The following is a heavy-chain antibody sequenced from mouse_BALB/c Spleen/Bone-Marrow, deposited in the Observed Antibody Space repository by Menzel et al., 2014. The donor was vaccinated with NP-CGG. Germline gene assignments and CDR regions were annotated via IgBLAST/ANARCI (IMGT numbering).Heavy chain of an antibody. Sequence: VQLQQSAAGLVRTWASDKLSCTAYGFKIKDTYIHWVKQRPEQGLEWIGRIDPAIGNSKYGPKFQGKDTFTSDPSSNTAYLQLSSLTSEDTAVYYCARRYYNMAMDYWGQGTSVTVSS. CDR1: GFKIKDTY. CDR3: ARRYYNMAMDY. J-gene: IGHJ4*01. V-gene: IGHV14-3*02. CDR2: IDPAIGNS. D-gene: IGHD1-1*01.